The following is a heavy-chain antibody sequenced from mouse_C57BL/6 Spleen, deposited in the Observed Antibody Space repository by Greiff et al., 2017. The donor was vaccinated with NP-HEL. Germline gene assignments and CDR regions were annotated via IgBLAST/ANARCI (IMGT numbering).Heavy chain of an antibody. CDR1: GYTFTDYE. V-gene: IGHV1-15*01. CDR3: TRSGGDYDRFAY. J-gene: IGHJ3*01. D-gene: IGHD2-4*01. Sequence: VQLQQSGAELVRPGASVTLSCKASGYTFTDYEMRWVKQTPVHGLEWIGAIDPETGGTAYNQKFKGKAILTADKSSSTAYMELRSLTSEDSAVYYCTRSGGDYDRFAYWGQGTLVTVSA. CDR2: IDPETGGT.